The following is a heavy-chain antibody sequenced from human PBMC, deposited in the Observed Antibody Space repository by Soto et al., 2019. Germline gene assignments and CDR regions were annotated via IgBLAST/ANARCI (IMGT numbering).Heavy chain of an antibody. V-gene: IGHV1-69*06. CDR3: ATRQVTILWVNAPFDN. Sequence: QVQPVQSGAELKKPGSSVKVSCKASGGTFSTHGISWVRQAPGQGLEWLGGIIPILGSANYAQKFQDSVTLNEDKSTRTAYMELSSLSSNNPAVYYCATRQVTILWVNAPFDNWGPGTFDTVSS. CDR1: GGTFSTHG. J-gene: IGHJ1*01. CDR2: IIPILGSA. D-gene: IGHD3-3*01.